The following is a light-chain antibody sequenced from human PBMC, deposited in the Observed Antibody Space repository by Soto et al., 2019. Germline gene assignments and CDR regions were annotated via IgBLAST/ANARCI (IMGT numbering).Light chain of an antibody. Sequence: QSVLTQPASVSGSPEQSITISCTGTSSDVGAYNLVSWYQQHPGKAPRLIIYEGNKRPSGISHRFSGSKSDNTASLTISGLRAEDAAHYHCCSYAGSRTFVFGGGTKVTVL. CDR1: SSDVGAYNL. CDR2: EGN. V-gene: IGLV2-23*01. CDR3: CSYAGSRTFV. J-gene: IGLJ3*02.